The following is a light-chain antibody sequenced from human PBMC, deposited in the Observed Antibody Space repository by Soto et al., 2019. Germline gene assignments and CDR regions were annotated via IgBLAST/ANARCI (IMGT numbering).Light chain of an antibody. CDR1: SSDAGGYNY. Sequence: QSVLTQPASVSGSPGQSITISCTGTSSDAGGYNYVSWYQQHPGKAPKLMIYDVSDRPSGISNRFSASKSGNTASLTISGLQAEDEADYYCCSYTSSSTPWVFGTGTKVTVL. V-gene: IGLV2-14*03. CDR2: DVS. CDR3: CSYTSSSTPWV. J-gene: IGLJ1*01.